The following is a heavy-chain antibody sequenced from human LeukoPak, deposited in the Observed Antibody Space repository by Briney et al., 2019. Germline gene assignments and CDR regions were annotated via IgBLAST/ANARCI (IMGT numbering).Heavy chain of an antibody. J-gene: IGHJ4*02. CDR3: AGAYYYDSSGYYYRNVFYY. Sequence: SETLSLTCTVSGGSISSYYWSWIRQPPGKGLEWIGYIYYSGSTNYNPSLKSRVTISVDTSKNQFSLKLSSVIVADTAVYYCAGAYYYDSSGYYYRNVFYYWGQGTLVTVSS. CDR1: GGSISSYY. V-gene: IGHV4-59*01. CDR2: IYYSGST. D-gene: IGHD3-22*01.